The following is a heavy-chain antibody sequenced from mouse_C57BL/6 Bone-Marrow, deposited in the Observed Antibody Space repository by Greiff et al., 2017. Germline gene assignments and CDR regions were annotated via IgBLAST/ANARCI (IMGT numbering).Heavy chain of an antibody. CDR3: TPSYYYGSSYGY. J-gene: IGHJ2*01. V-gene: IGHV14-4*01. CDR1: GFNIKDDY. D-gene: IGHD1-1*01. Sequence: EVQLQQSGAELVRPGASVKLSCTASGFNIKDDYMHWVKQRPEQGLEWIGWIDPENGDTEYGSKFQGKATITADTSSNTAYLQLSSLTSEDTAVHYCTPSYYYGSSYGYWGQGTTLTVSS. CDR2: IDPENGDT.